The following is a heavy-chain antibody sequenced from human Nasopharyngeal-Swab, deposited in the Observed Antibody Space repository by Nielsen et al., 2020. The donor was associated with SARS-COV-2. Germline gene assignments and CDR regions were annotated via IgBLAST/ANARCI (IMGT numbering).Heavy chain of an antibody. D-gene: IGHD2-21*02. V-gene: IGHV3-48*03. J-gene: IGHJ4*02. Sequence: WIRQPPGKGLEWVSYISSSGSTIYYADSVKGRFTISRDNAKNSLYLQMNSLRAEDTAVYYCARDPTSIVVVTAIPGGFDYWGQGTLVTVSS. CDR3: ARDPTSIVVVTAIPGGFDY. CDR2: ISSSGSTI.